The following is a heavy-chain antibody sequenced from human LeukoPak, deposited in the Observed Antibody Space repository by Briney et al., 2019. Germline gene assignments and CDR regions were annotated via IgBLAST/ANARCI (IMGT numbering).Heavy chain of an antibody. CDR1: GFTVSNND. Sequence: GGSLRLSCAASGFTVSNNDMSWVRQAPGKGLEWVSVIHSGGTTNYADSVQGRFTISRDNSKTTVYLHMNSLRAEDTAVYYCARDSDSGYGPFASWGQGTLVTVSS. D-gene: IGHD5-12*01. CDR2: IHSGGTT. J-gene: IGHJ4*02. CDR3: ARDSDSGYGPFAS. V-gene: IGHV3-53*01.